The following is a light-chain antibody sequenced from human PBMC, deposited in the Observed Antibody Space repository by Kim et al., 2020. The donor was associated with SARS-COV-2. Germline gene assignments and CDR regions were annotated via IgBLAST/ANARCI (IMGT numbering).Light chain of an antibody. J-gene: IGKJ5*01. CDR2: GAS. Sequence: PGERATPSCRASQSVSTNLAWYQQKRGQAPSLLIHGASTRATGIPARFSGSGSGTEFTLTISSLHSEDFAVYFCQQYDNWPPSITFGQGTRLEIK. CDR1: QSVSTN. CDR3: QQYDNWPPSIT. V-gene: IGKV3-15*01.